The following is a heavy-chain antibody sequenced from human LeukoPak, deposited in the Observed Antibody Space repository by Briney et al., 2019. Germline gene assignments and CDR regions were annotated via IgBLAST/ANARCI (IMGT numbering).Heavy chain of an antibody. CDR2: ISYDGSNK. Sequence: GGSLRLSCAASGFTFSSYAMHWVRQAPGKGLEWVAVISYDGSNKYYADSVKGRFTISRDNSKNTLYLQMNSLRAEDTAVYYCARDNVTGERNWFDPWGQGTLVTVSS. CDR1: GFTFSSYA. V-gene: IGHV3-30-3*01. D-gene: IGHD7-27*01. CDR3: ARDNVTGERNWFDP. J-gene: IGHJ5*02.